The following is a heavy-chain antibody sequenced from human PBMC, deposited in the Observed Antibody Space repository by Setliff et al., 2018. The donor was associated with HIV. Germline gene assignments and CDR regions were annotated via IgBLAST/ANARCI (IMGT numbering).Heavy chain of an antibody. V-gene: IGHV4-59*08. J-gene: IGHJ5*02. CDR1: GGSISSHY. CDR3: ARRMIYASNWFDP. CDR2: IYYTGIP. Sequence: SETLSLTCTVSGGSISSHYWSWIRQPPGKGLEWVGLIYYTGIPTYNPSLSSRVTISEDTSKNQFSLKLSSVTAADTAVYYCARRMIYASNWFDPWGQGTLVTVSS. D-gene: IGHD3-16*01.